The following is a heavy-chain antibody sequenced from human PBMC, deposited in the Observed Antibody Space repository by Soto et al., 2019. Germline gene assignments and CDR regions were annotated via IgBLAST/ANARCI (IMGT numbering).Heavy chain of an antibody. CDR3: AKSPRGEMATD. D-gene: IGHD5-12*01. CDR1: GYTFINYH. J-gene: IGHJ4*02. CDR2: INTYNGMT. V-gene: IGHV1-18*01. Sequence: QVQLVQSGGEVKKPGASVTVSCKASGYTFINYHITWVRQAPGQGLEWMTWINTYNGMTDYAQRFQGRVTMTRDTSTSTAYRELRNLGSDATAVYFCAKSPRGEMATDWGQGTLVTVSS.